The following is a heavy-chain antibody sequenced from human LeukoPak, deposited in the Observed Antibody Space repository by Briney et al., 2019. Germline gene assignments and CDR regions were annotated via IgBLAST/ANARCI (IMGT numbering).Heavy chain of an antibody. V-gene: IGHV1-8*01. CDR1: GYTFTTFD. CDR2: KNPRSGDT. CDR3: TRGRKASLTTWWFDA. Sequence: SVQVSCKTSGYTFTTFDITWLRQSSGQGLQWMGWKNPRSGDTGYALTFQGRVSMTRDTSTSTAYMDLTSLTSDDTAVYYCTRGRKASLTTWWFDAWGEGTLVTVSS. D-gene: IGHD1-14*01. J-gene: IGHJ5*02.